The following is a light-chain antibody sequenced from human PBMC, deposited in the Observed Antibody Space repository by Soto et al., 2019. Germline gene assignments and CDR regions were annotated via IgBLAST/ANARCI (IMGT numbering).Light chain of an antibody. CDR1: DIGRRS. J-gene: IGLJ1*01. CDR2: SDS. V-gene: IGLV3-21*04. Sequence: SYELTQPPSVSVAPGKTARITCGGNDIGRRSVHWYQQKQGQAPVLVMYSDSDRPSGIPERFSGSNSGNTATRTISRVEAGDEADYYCQVWDSSSDLDVFGSGTKLTVL. CDR3: QVWDSSSDLDV.